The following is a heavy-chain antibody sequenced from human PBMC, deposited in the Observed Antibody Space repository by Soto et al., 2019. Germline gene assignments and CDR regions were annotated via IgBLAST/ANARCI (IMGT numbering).Heavy chain of an antibody. J-gene: IGHJ5*02. D-gene: IGHD1-1*01. V-gene: IGHV2-5*02. CDR1: GFSPYPTGVG. CDR2: IYWDDDE. Sequence: TLKESGPTLGKPTQTLTLTCTFSGFSPYPTGVGVGWIRQPPGKGLEGLALIYWDDDERYRPSLKSRLTISKDTAKNQVVLTKTDMDPVDTATYYVSHKIGLNDWCDPWCQGTLCTVSS. CDR3: SHKIGLNDWCDP.